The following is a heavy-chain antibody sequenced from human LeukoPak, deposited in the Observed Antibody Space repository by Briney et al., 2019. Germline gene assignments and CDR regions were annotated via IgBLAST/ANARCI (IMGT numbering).Heavy chain of an antibody. CDR3: ARVSPIRRRVQNWFDP. D-gene: IGHD1-1*01. V-gene: IGHV4-34*01. Sequence: SETLSLTCAVYGGSFSGYYWSWIRQPPGKGLEWIGEINHSGSTNYNPSLKSRVTISVDTSKNQFSLKLSSVTAADTAVYYCARVSPIRRRVQNWFDPWGQGTLVTVSS. CDR1: GGSFSGYY. CDR2: INHSGST. J-gene: IGHJ5*02.